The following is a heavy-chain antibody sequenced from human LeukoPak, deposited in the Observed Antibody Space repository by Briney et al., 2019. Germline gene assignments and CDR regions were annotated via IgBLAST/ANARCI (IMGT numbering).Heavy chain of an antibody. V-gene: IGHV3-53*04. CDR1: GFTDSSHY. J-gene: IGHJ4*02. D-gene: IGHD3-16*01. Sequence: GGSLRLSCAASGFTDSSHYMSWVRQAPGKGLEWGSVIYMGGNTFYVDSVKGRFTISRHTSKITQYLQMNSLRPEDWGVCHCLRVGDEVAYTRGYLDYWGQGTLVTVSS. CDR2: IYMGGNT. CDR3: LRVGDEVAYTRGYLDY.